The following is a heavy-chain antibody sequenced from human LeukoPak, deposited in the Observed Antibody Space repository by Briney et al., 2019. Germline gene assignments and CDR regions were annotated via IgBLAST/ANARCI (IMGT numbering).Heavy chain of an antibody. Sequence: SGGSLRLSCAASGFTFSSYEMNWVRQAPGKGLEWISVIYSGGVIYYADSVKGRFTISRDNSKNTLYLQMNSLRAEDTAVYYCASNHDYYDSSAQIDYWGQGTLVTVSS. CDR1: GFTFSSYE. CDR2: IYSGGVI. D-gene: IGHD3-22*01. CDR3: ASNHDYYDSSAQIDY. J-gene: IGHJ4*02. V-gene: IGHV3-53*01.